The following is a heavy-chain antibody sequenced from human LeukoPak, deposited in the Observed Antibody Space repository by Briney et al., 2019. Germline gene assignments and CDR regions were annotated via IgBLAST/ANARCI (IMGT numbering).Heavy chain of an antibody. V-gene: IGHV3-21*01. CDR2: ISSSSSYI. CDR1: GFTFSSYS. D-gene: IGHD6-13*01. CDR3: ARGAAAGRYYFDY. Sequence: PGGSLRLSCAASGFTFSSYSMNWVRQAPGKGLEWVSSISSSSSYIYYADSVKGRFTISRDNAKNSLYLQMNSLRAEDTAVYYCARGAAAGRYYFDYWGRGTLVTVSS. J-gene: IGHJ4*02.